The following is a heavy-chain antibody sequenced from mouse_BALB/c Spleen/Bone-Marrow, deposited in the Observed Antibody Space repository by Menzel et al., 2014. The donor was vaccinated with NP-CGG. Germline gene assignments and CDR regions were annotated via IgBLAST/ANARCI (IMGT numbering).Heavy chain of an antibody. CDR2: IDPANGNT. J-gene: IGHJ2*01. CDR1: GFNIKDTY. D-gene: IGHD2-1*01. CDR3: ARSGYGNYGY. V-gene: IGHV14-3*02. Sequence: VQLKHSGAEFVKPGASVKLSCTASGFNIKDTYMHWVKQRPEQGLEWIGRIDPANGNTKYDPKFQGKASITADTSSNTAYLQLSSLTSEDTAVYYCARSGYGNYGYWGQGTTLTVSS.